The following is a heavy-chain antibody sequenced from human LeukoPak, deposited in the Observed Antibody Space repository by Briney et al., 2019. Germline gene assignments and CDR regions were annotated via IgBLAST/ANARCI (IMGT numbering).Heavy chain of an antibody. D-gene: IGHD3-22*01. J-gene: IGHJ4*02. CDR1: GFTFSSYA. V-gene: IGHV3-23*01. CDR2: ISGSGGST. Sequence: GGSLRLSCAASGFTFSSYAMSWVRQAPGKGLEWVSAISGSGGSTYYADPVKGRFTISRDNSKNTLYLQMNSLRAEDTAVYYCAKDQHSSGYYLDYFDYWGQGTLVTVSS. CDR3: AKDQHSSGYYLDYFDY.